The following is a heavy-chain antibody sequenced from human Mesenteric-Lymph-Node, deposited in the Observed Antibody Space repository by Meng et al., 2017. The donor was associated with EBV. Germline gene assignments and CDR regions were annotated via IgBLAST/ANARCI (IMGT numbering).Heavy chain of an antibody. Sequence: QVQLKELGACSLKPSETLSLTCAVYGGSFSGYYWSWIRQPPGKGLEWIGEINHSGSTNYNPSLKSRVTISVDTSKNQFSLKLSSVTAADTAVYYCARGRGVYYDFWSGYSAWGQGTLVTVSS. D-gene: IGHD3-3*01. J-gene: IGHJ4*02. CDR3: ARGRGVYYDFWSGYSA. CDR1: GGSFSGYY. CDR2: INHSGST. V-gene: IGHV4-34*01.